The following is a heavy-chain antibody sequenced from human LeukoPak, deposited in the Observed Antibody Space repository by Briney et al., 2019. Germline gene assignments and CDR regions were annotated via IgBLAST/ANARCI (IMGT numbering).Heavy chain of an antibody. V-gene: IGHV4-39*01. CDR3: ARRKYYGSGSYNG. CDR2: IYYSGST. Sequence: SSETLSLTCTVSGGSISSSSYYWGWIRQPPGKGLEWIGSIYYSGSTYYNPSLKSRVTISVDTSKNQFSLKLSSVTAADTAVYYCARRKYYGSGSYNGWGQGTLVTVSS. CDR1: GGSISSSSYY. J-gene: IGHJ4*02. D-gene: IGHD3-10*01.